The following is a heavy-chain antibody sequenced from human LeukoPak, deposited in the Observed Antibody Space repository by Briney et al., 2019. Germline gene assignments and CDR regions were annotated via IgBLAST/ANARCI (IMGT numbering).Heavy chain of an antibody. D-gene: IGHD3-22*01. V-gene: IGHV1-2*02. CDR1: GYTFTGYY. Sequence: VSVKVSCKASGYTFTGYYMHWVRQAPGQGLEWMGWINSNSGGTNYAQKFQGRVTMTRDTSISTAYMELSRLRFDDTAVYYCASASDDSSGYYEVGYWGQGTLVTVSS. CDR2: INSNSGGT. J-gene: IGHJ4*02. CDR3: ASASDDSSGYYEVGY.